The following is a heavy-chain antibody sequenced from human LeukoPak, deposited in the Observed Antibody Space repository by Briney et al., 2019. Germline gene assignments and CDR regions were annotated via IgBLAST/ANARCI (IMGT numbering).Heavy chain of an antibody. CDR3: ARGSNLGFDP. J-gene: IGHJ5*02. CDR2: IGTGGDT. Sequence: GGSLRLSCAASGFTFSSYDMHWVRQPTGEGLQWVSGIGTGGDTYYSGSVKGRFIISRENAKNSLYLQMNSLRAGDTAVYFCARGSNLGFDPWGQGTLVTVSS. CDR1: GFTFSSYD. V-gene: IGHV3-13*04. D-gene: IGHD5-24*01.